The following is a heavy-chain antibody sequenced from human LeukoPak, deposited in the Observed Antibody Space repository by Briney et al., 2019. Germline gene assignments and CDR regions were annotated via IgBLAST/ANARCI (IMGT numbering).Heavy chain of an antibody. CDR3: VRGCMFCDWKTWFDP. CDR1: GFKFTDYD. V-gene: IGHV3-13*01. Sequence: PGGSLRLSCATSGFKFTDYDMHWVRQAPGKGPGWVSAIGTLHDTFYSDSVRGRFTISRVDVRNSLYLQMNSLRAGDTAVYYCVRGCMFCDWKTWFDPWGQGTLVTVSS. CDR2: IGTLHDT. J-gene: IGHJ5*02. D-gene: IGHD2-8*01.